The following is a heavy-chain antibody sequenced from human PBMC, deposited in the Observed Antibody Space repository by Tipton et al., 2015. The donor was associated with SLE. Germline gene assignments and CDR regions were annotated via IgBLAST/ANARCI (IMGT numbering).Heavy chain of an antibody. J-gene: IGHJ4*02. V-gene: IGHV3-33*01. Sequence: SLRLSCAASGFTFSSYGMHWVRQAPGKGLEWVAVIWYDGSNKYYADSVKGRFTISRDNSRNTMYLQMNSLRAEDTAVYYCARALGSGSFDYWGQGTLVTVSS. CDR2: IWYDGSNK. D-gene: IGHD3-10*01. CDR3: ARALGSGSFDY. CDR1: GFTFSSYG.